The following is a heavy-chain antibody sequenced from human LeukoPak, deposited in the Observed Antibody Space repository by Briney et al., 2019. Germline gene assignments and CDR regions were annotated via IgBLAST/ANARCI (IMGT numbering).Heavy chain of an antibody. D-gene: IGHD3-22*01. Sequence: ASVKVSCKASGYTFTGYYMHWVRQAPGQGLEWMGWISAYNGNTNYAQRLQGRVTMTTDTSTSTAYMELRSLRSDDTAVYYCARGSDSSGYGDFDYWGQGTLVTVSS. CDR1: GYTFTGYY. V-gene: IGHV1-18*04. CDR3: ARGSDSSGYGDFDY. CDR2: ISAYNGNT. J-gene: IGHJ4*02.